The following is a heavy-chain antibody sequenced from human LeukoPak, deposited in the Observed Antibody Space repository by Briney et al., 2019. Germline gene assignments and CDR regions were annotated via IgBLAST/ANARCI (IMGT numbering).Heavy chain of an antibody. CDR3: ARGSVDLAPAAQYSGSYYAPAYYFDY. V-gene: IGHV4-59*01. CDR2: THPSGNT. D-gene: IGHD1-26*01. CDR1: GGSNNSYY. J-gene: IGHJ4*02. Sequence: PSETLSLTCTVSGGSNNSYYWSWIRQPPGKGLEWIGYTHPSGNTNYSPSLKSRVTISIDMSRNQFSLKLSSVTAADTAVYYCARGSVDLAPAAQYSGSYYAPAYYFDYWGQGTLVTVSS.